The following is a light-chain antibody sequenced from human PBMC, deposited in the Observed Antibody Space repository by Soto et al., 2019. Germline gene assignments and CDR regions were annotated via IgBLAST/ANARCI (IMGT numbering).Light chain of an antibody. J-gene: IGKJ5*01. V-gene: IGKV3-11*01. CDR2: DTS. CDR3: QQRSSWPLT. Sequence: EIVLTQSPGTLSLSPGEIATLYFSASQSVSSYLGWYQQKPGQAPRLLIYDTSNRATGIPARFSGSGSGTDFTLTISSLEPEDFAIYYCQQRSSWPLTFGQGTRLEIK. CDR1: QSVSSY.